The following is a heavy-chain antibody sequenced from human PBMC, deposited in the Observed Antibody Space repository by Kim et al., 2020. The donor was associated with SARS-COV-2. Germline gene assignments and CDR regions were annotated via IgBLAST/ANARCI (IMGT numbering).Heavy chain of an antibody. J-gene: IGHJ5*02. CDR1: GGSISSSSYY. V-gene: IGHV4-39*01. CDR2: IYYSGST. CDR3: ARHHFHLRAAAVWFDP. D-gene: IGHD6-13*01. Sequence: SETLSLTCTVSGGSISSSSYYWGWIRQPPGKGLEWIGSIYYSGSTYYNPSLKSRVTISVDTSKNQFSLKLSSVTAADTAVYYCARHHFHLRAAAVWFDPWGQGTLVTVSS.